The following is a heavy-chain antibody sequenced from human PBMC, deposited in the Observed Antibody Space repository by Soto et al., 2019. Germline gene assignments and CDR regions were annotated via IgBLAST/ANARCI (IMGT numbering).Heavy chain of an antibody. CDR3: ARAEGSSWYSRWFDP. CDR1: GGSISSYY. CDR2: IYYSGST. Sequence: QVQLQESGPGLVKPSETLSLTCTVSGGSISSYYWSWIRQPPGKGLEWIGYIYYSGSTNYNPSLKSRVTISVVTSKTQFSLKLSSVTAADTAVYYCARAEGSSWYSRWFDPWGQGTLVTVSS. V-gene: IGHV4-59*01. J-gene: IGHJ5*02. D-gene: IGHD6-13*01.